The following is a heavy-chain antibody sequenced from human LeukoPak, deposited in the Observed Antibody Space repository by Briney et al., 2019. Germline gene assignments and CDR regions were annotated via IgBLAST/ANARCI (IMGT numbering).Heavy chain of an antibody. J-gene: IGHJ1*01. CDR2: INGDGSST. CDR1: GFTFSNYW. Sequence: PGGSLRLSCAASGFTFSNYWMHWVRQAPGKGLVWVSRINGDGSSTTYADSVKGRFTISRDNAKSSLYLQMNSLRAEDTAVYYCARAGYSMDTEYFQHWGQGTLVTVSS. CDR3: ARAGYSMDTEYFQH. V-gene: IGHV3-74*01. D-gene: IGHD5-18*01.